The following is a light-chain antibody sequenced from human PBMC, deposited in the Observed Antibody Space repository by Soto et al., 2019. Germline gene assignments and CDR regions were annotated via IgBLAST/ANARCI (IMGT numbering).Light chain of an antibody. J-gene: IGKJ5*01. CDR3: QQLNDYPIT. Sequence: IQLTQSPSSLSASVGDRVTITCRASQVISTYLAWYQQKPGKAPKLLIYAASTLRSGVPSRLSGSGSGTDFTLTISSLQPEDFATYYCQQLNDYPITFGQGTRLEIK. CDR1: QVISTY. V-gene: IGKV1-9*01. CDR2: AAS.